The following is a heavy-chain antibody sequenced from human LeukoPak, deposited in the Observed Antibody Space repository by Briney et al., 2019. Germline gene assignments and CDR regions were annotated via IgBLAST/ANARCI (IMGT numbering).Heavy chain of an antibody. CDR1: GYTFTGYY. Sequence: ASVKVSCKASGYTFTGYYIHWVRQAPGQGLEWMGWINPNSGGTNYAQKFQGRVTMTRDTSIRTAYMELSRLRSDDTAVYYCARGGMVRLYYYYYYMDVWGKGTTVTVSS. V-gene: IGHV1-2*02. CDR2: INPNSGGT. CDR3: ARGGMVRLYYYYYYMDV. D-gene: IGHD3-10*01. J-gene: IGHJ6*03.